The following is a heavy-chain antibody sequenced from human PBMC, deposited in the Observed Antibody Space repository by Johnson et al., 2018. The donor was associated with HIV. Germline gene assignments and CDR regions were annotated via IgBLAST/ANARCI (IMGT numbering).Heavy chain of an antibody. D-gene: IGHD6-13*01. Sequence: VQLVESGGGLVKPGGSLRLSCAASGFTFSDYYMNWIRQAPGKGLEWVSYISSSGSTVYYADSVKGRFTISRDNAKNSLYLQMNSLKTEDTAVYYCTTKPYSSSWYGAFDIWGQGTMVTVSS. J-gene: IGHJ3*02. CDR2: ISSSGSTV. CDR1: GFTFSDYY. CDR3: TTKPYSSSWYGAFDI. V-gene: IGHV3-11*01.